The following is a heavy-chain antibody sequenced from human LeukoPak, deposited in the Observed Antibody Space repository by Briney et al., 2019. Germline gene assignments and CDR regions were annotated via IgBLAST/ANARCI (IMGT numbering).Heavy chain of an antibody. D-gene: IGHD5-24*01. V-gene: IGHV3-15*05. CDR1: GSTFTNAW. Sequence: GGSLRLSCAASGSTFTNAWMSWVRQPPGKGLEWVGLIKSKTDGGTTDYAAPVKGRFTISRDDSKDTLYLQMNSLTAEDTAVYYCTTYNTYASFHIWGQGTMVTVSS. J-gene: IGHJ3*02. CDR2: IKSKTDGGTT. CDR3: TTYNTYASFHI.